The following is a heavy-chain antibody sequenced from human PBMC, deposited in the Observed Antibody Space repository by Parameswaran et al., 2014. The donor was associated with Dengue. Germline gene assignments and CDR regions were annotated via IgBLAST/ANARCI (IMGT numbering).Heavy chain of an antibody. CDR2: INHSGST. CDR3: ARGQDMTGIPLDH. J-gene: IGHJ4*02. V-gene: IGHV4-34*01. D-gene: IGHD1-20*01. Sequence: VRQAPGKGLEWIGDINHSGSTKYNPSLKSRVTISADTSKNQISLKLSSVTAADTAVYYCARGQDMTGIPLDHWGQGTLVTVSS.